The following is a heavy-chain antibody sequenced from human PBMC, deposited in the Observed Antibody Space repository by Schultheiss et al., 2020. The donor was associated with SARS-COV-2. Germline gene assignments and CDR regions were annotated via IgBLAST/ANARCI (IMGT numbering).Heavy chain of an antibody. D-gene: IGHD1-26*01. CDR2: IYWDDDK. J-gene: IGHJ4*02. Sequence: SGPTLVKPTQTLTLTCTFSGFSLSTSEVGVGWIRQPPGKALEWLALIYWDDDKRYNPSLRSRLSIAKDTSRDQVFLTMTNLDPVDTATYYCAHRQVVGATYDFWGQGTLVTVSS. CDR1: GFSLSTSEVG. CDR3: AHRQVVGATYDF. V-gene: IGHV2-5*02.